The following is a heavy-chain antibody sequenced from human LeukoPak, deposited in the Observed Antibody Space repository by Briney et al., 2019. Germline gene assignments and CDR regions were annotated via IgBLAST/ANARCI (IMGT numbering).Heavy chain of an antibody. J-gene: IGHJ4*02. D-gene: IGHD3-22*01. CDR2: IIPIFGTA. V-gene: IGHV1-69*05. CDR1: GGTFSSYA. Sequence: SVKVSCKASGGTFSSYAISWVRQAPGQGLEWMGGIIPIFGTANYAQKFQGRVTITTDESTSTAYMELSSLRSEDTAVYYCATTRSGPDSSGYYFDYWGQGTLVTVSS. CDR3: ATTRSGPDSSGYYFDY.